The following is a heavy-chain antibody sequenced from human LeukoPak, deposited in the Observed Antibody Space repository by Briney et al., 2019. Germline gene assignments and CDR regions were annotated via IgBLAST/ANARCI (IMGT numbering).Heavy chain of an antibody. D-gene: IGHD3-22*01. J-gene: IGHJ4*02. CDR1: GFTFSSYA. CDR3: ASTTDVTAPYYYDSSGYPDYFDY. Sequence: GGSLRLSCAASGFTFSSYAMSWVRQAPGKGLEWVSAISGSGCRTYYADSVKGRFTISRDNSKNTLYLQMNSLRAEDTAVYYCASTTDVTAPYYYDSSGYPDYFDYWGQGTLFTVSS. CDR2: ISGSGCRT. V-gene: IGHV3-23*01.